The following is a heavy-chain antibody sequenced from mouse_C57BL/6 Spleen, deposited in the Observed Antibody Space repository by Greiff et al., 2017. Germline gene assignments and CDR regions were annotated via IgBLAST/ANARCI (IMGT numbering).Heavy chain of an antibody. J-gene: IGHJ3*01. CDR2: IYPGSGST. CDR3: ARGGFITTEGGFAY. CDR1: GYTFTSYW. V-gene: IGHV1-55*01. Sequence: VQLQQPGAELVKPGASVKMSCKASGYTFTSYWITWVKQRPGQGLEWIGDIYPGSGSTNYNEKFKSKATLTVDTSSSTAYMQLSSLTSEDSAVYYCARGGFITTEGGFAYWGQGTLVTVSA. D-gene: IGHD1-1*01.